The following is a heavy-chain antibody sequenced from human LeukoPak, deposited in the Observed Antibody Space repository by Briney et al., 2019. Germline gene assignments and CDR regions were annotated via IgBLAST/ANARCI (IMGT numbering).Heavy chain of an antibody. J-gene: IGHJ4*02. CDR3: ASYRLFDIAAAPSPLY. V-gene: IGHV3-21*01. CDR2: ISSSSSYI. D-gene: IGHD6-13*01. Sequence: GGSLLLCCAASGFTFSSYRMNWVRQAPGKGLEWVSSISSSSSYIYYVDSVTGRFTISRDNAKNSLYLQMNSLRAEDTAVYYCASYRLFDIAAAPSPLYWGQGTLVTVSS. CDR1: GFTFSSYR.